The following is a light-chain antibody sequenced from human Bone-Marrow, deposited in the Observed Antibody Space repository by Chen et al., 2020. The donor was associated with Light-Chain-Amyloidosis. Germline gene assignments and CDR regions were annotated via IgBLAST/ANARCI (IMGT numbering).Light chain of an antibody. J-gene: IGKJ4*01. Sequence: EIVLTPSPGTLSFSPGEVANLSCRASQTISSNYLTWYQQKFGQAPRLLIYGSSSRAIGIPDRFTGSGSGTDFTLTINRLEPEDFAMYYCQQYGTSPLTFGGGTKVEIK. CDR1: QTISSNY. V-gene: IGKV3-20*01. CDR2: GSS. CDR3: QQYGTSPLT.